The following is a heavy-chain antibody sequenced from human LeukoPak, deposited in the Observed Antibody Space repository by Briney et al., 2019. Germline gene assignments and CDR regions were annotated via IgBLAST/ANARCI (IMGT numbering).Heavy chain of an antibody. CDR3: ARDRLVATRGQAGAYGMDV. D-gene: IGHD5-12*01. CDR2: ISSSSSYT. J-gene: IGHJ6*04. CDR1: GFTFSDYY. V-gene: IGHV3-11*06. Sequence: GGSLRLSCAASGFTFSDYYMSWIRQAPGKGLEWVSCISSSSSYTNYADSVKGRFTISRDNAKNSLYLQMNSLRAEDTAVYYCARDRLVATRGQAGAYGMDVWGKGTTVTVSS.